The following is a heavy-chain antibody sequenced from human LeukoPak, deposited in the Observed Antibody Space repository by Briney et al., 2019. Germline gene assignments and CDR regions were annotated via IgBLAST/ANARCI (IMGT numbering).Heavy chain of an antibody. CDR2: INPNSGGT. CDR3: ARVGYYDSSGYFDY. CDR1: GYTFTSYY. D-gene: IGHD3-22*01. V-gene: IGHV1-2*06. Sequence: ASVTVSCKASGYTFTSYYMHWVRQAPGQGLEWMGRINPNSGGTNYAQKFQGRVTMTRDTSISTAYMELSGLRSDDTAVYYCARVGYYDSSGYFDYWGQGTLVTVSS. J-gene: IGHJ4*02.